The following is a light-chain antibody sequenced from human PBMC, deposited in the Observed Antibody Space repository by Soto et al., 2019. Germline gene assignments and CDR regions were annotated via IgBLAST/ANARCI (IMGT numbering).Light chain of an antibody. CDR1: QSISSY. Sequence: DIQMTQSPSSLSASVGDRVTITCRASQSISSYLNWYQQKPGKAPKLLIYAASSLQSGVPSRFSGSGSGTDFTLTISSLQPEDFATYYCQPSYRTSPWTFGQGTKVDIK. CDR3: QPSYRTSPWT. CDR2: AAS. V-gene: IGKV1-39*01. J-gene: IGKJ1*01.